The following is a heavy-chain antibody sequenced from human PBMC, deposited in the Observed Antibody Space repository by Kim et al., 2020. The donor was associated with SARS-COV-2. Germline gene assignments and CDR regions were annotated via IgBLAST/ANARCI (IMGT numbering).Heavy chain of an antibody. CDR2: ISSSSSYI. J-gene: IGHJ6*02. CDR3: ARDEGATNGVYHLVPNYYYYYGMDV. CDR1: GFTFSSYS. Sequence: GGSLRLSCAASGFTFSSYSMNWVRQAPGKGLEWVSSISSSSSYIYYADSVKGRFTISRDNAKNSLYLQMNSLRAEDTAVYYCARDEGATNGVYHLVPNYYYYYGMDVWGQGTTVTVSS. D-gene: IGHD2-8*01. V-gene: IGHV3-21*01.